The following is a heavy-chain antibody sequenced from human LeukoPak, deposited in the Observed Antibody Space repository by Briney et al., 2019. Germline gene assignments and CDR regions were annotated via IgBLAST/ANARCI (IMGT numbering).Heavy chain of an antibody. V-gene: IGHV1-2*02. J-gene: IGHJ5*02. CDR2: INPNSGGT. CDR1: GYTFTDYY. Sequence: ASVKVSCKASGYTFTDYYMHWVRQAPGQGLECVGWINPNSGGTNYAQKFQGRVTMTRDTSISTAYMELSRLRSDDTAVYYCARGGSGSYFSWLDPWGQGTLVTVSS. CDR3: ARGGSGSYFSWLDP. D-gene: IGHD3-10*01.